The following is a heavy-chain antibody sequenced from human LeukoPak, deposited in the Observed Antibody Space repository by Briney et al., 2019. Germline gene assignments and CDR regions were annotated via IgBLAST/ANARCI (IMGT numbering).Heavy chain of an antibody. Sequence: PSETLSLTCTVSGGSISSSSYYWGWIRQPPGKGLEWIGSIYYSGSTYYNPSLKSRVTISVDTSKNQFSLNLSSVTAADMAVYYCARLYYDSSGYYQICYFDYWGQGTLVTVSS. CDR3: ARLYYDSSGYYQICYFDY. CDR2: IYYSGST. D-gene: IGHD3-22*01. J-gene: IGHJ4*02. CDR1: GGSISSSSYY. V-gene: IGHV4-39*01.